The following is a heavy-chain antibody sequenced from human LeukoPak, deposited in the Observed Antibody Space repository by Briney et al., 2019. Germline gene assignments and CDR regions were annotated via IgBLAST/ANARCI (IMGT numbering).Heavy chain of an antibody. D-gene: IGHD6-13*01. CDR1: GFTFSSYA. V-gene: IGHV3-23*01. CDR2: ISGSGGST. J-gene: IGHJ4*02. CDR3: AKGELSSSWSALDY. Sequence: PGRSLRLSCAASGFTFSSYAMSWVRQAPGKGLEWVSAISGSGGSTYYADSVKGRFTISRDNSKNTLYLQMNSLRAEDTAVYYCAKGELSSSWSALDYWGQGTLVTVSS.